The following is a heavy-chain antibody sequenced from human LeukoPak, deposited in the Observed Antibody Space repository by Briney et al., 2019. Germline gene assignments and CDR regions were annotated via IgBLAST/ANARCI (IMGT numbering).Heavy chain of an antibody. CDR2: IISILGTA. Sequence: SVKVSCKASGGTFSSYAISWVRQAPGQGLEWMGRIISILGTANYAQKFQGRVTITADKSTSTAYMELSSLRSEDTAVYYCARETYCGGDCCSERWFDPWGQGTLVTVSS. CDR3: ARETYCGGDCCSERWFDP. J-gene: IGHJ5*01. D-gene: IGHD2-21*02. V-gene: IGHV1-69*04. CDR1: GGTFSSYA.